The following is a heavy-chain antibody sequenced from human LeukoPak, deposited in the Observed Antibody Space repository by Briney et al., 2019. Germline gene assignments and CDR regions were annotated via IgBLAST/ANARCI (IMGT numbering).Heavy chain of an antibody. J-gene: IGHJ4*02. CDR3: ARQVYSSSWSYYFEY. V-gene: IGHV4-59*01. D-gene: IGHD6-13*01. Sequence: PSETLSLTCTVSGGSISSYYWSWIRQPPGKGLEWIGYIYYSGSTNYNPSLKSRVTISVDTSKNQFSLKLSSVTPADTAVYYCARQVYSSSWSYYFEYWGQGTLVTVSS. CDR1: GGSISSYY. CDR2: IYYSGST.